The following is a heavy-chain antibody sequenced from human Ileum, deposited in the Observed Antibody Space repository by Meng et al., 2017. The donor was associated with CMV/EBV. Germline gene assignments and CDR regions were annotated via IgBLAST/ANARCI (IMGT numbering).Heavy chain of an antibody. CDR3: ATEETRGWFDP. Sequence: LAWAAAGFTFSRSWMHWVRQAPGKGLVWVSRVSRDGSATCYADSVKGRFTISRDNAKNTLYLQMNSLRAEDTAVYYCATEETRGWFDPWGQGTLVTVSS. D-gene: IGHD4-11*01. V-gene: IGHV3-74*01. J-gene: IGHJ5*02. CDR2: VSRDGSAT. CDR1: GFTFSRSW.